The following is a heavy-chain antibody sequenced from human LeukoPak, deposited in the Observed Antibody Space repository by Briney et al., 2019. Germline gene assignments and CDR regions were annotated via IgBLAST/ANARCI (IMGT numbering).Heavy chain of an antibody. J-gene: IGHJ5*02. CDR1: GFTFRSYW. D-gene: IGHD3-10*01. CDR3: ARDFSAQAPVTIHDNWFDP. V-gene: IGHV3-7*01. Sequence: GGSLRLSCAASGFTFRSYWMSWLRQAPGKGPEWVANIRQDGSEKYYMDSVKGRFTISRDNAKKSLYLQMNSLRADDTAMYYCARDFSAQAPVTIHDNWFDPWGQGTLVIVSS. CDR2: IRQDGSEK.